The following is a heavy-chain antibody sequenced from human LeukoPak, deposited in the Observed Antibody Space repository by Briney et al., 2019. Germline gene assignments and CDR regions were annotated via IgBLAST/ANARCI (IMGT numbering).Heavy chain of an antibody. CDR1: GGSFSGYY. J-gene: IGHJ4*02. CDR3: AREGKLTGYFGGLGFNY. V-gene: IGHV4-34*01. Sequence: SETLSLTCAVYGGSFSGYYWSWIRQPPGKGLEWIGEINHSGSTNYNPSLKSRVTISADTSKNQFSLKLSSVTAADTAVYYCAREGKLTGYFGGLGFNYWGPGTLVTVSS. CDR2: INHSGST. D-gene: IGHD6-19*01.